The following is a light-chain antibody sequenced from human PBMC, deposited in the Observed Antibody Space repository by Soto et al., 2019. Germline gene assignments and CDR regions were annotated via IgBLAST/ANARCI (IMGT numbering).Light chain of an antibody. CDR3: QQYESYST. CDR2: GIS. J-gene: IGKJ1*01. Sequence: QSTKCASSLSESVGDRVTITFRASQSFSTYLAWYQQKPGKVPKLLISGISTLQSGVPSRFSGSGYGTEFTLTISGLQPEDSATYYCQQYESYSTFGQGTKVDIK. CDR1: QSFSTY. V-gene: IGKV1-27*01.